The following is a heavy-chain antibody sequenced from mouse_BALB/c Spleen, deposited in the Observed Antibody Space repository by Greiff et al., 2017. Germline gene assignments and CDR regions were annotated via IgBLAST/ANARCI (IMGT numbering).Heavy chain of an antibody. V-gene: IGHV3-2*02. Sequence: VQLKESGPGLVKPSQSLSLTCTVTGYSITSDYAWNWIRQFPGNKLEWMGYISYSGSTSYNPSLKSRISITRDTSKNQFFLQLNSVTTEDTATYYCAREDGYYVWFAYWGQGTLVTVSA. CDR1: GYSITSDYA. CDR3: AREDGYYVWFAY. J-gene: IGHJ3*01. D-gene: IGHD2-3*01. CDR2: ISYSGST.